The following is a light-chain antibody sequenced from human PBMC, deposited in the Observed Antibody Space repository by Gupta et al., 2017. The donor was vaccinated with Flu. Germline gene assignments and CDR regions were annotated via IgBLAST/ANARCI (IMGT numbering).Light chain of an antibody. J-gene: IGLJ1*01. CDR2: EVT. CDR3: SSYTSSSTRLYV. Sequence: QSALTQPTSVSGSPGQSITISCTGTSSDLGAYKYVSWYQQHPGKAPKLMIYEVTNRPSGGANRLSGSKSGNTAALTISGLQTEDEADYYCSSYTSSSTRLYVFGTGTKVTVL. V-gene: IGLV2-14*01. CDR1: SSDLGAYKY.